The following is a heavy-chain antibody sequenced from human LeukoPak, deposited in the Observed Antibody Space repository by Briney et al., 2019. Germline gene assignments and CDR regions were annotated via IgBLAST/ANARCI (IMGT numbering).Heavy chain of an antibody. CDR3: ATDPRLAVAGPRGLVY. Sequence: VASVKVSCKVSGYTLTELSMHWVRQAPGKGLEWMGGFDPEDGETIYAQKFQGRVTMTEDTSTDTAYMELSSLRSEDTAVYYCATDPRLAVAGPRGLVYWGQGTLVTVSS. D-gene: IGHD6-19*01. V-gene: IGHV1-24*01. CDR2: FDPEDGET. J-gene: IGHJ4*02. CDR1: GYTLTELS.